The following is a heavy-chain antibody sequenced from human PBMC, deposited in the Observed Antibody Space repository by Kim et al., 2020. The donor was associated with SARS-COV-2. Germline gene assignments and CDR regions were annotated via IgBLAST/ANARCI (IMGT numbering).Heavy chain of an antibody. CDR2: GST. V-gene: IGHV3-53*01. J-gene: IGHJ4*02. CDR3: ARGGSWYFY. Sequence: GSTYYADSVKGRFTISRDNSKNTLYLQMNSLRAEDTAVYYCARGGSWYFYWGQGTLVTVSS. D-gene: IGHD6-13*01.